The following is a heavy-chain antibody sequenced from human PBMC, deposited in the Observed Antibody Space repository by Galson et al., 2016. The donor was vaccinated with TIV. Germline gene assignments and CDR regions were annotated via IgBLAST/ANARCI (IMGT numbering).Heavy chain of an antibody. CDR3: TRERGPGYCSSTCCYGYYGMDV. CDR1: GYTFTHYY. CDR2: INLDSGGT. Sequence: SVKVSCKASGYTFTHYYMHWVRQAPGQGPEWMGRINLDSGGTDYAQKFQGRVTMTRDTSISTAYMDLSRLRSDDTAVYYCTRERGPGYCSSTCCYGYYGMDVWGQGTTVTVSS. V-gene: IGHV1-2*06. D-gene: IGHD2-2*03. J-gene: IGHJ6*02.